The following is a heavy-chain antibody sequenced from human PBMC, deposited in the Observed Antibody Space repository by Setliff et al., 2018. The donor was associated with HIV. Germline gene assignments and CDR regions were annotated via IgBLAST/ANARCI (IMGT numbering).Heavy chain of an antibody. D-gene: IGHD6-13*01. CDR3: AMGNSSWPHAFDF. V-gene: IGHV1-24*01. CDR2: FDLAEDEI. J-gene: IGHJ3*01. CDR1: GYTFIELS. Sequence: ASVKVSCKVSGYTFIELSRHWVRQAPGKGLEWMGGFDLAEDEITYAQKFQGRVTMTEDTSIDTAYMELSSLTSEDTAVYYCAMGNSSWPHAFDFWGQGTMVTVSS.